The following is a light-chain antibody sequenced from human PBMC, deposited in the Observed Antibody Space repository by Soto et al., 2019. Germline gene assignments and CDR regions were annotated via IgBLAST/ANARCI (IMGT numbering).Light chain of an antibody. CDR1: QSVSSSY. CDR2: GAS. V-gene: IGKV3-20*01. Sequence: EIVLTQSPGTLSLSPGERATLSCRASQSVSSSYLAWYQQKPGQAPRLLIYGASSRATGIPDRFSGSGSGTDFTLNISSLEPEDFAMYYCQQYGSSPRTFGQGTKVEIK. CDR3: QQYGSSPRT. J-gene: IGKJ1*01.